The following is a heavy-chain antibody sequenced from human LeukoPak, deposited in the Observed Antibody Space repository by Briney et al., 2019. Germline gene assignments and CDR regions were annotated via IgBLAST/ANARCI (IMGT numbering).Heavy chain of an antibody. D-gene: IGHD2/OR15-2a*01. CDR3: ASRILGPIDD. V-gene: IGHV3-53*01. Sequence: PGGSLRLSCAASGSTVTSSYMTWVRQTPGKGLEWVSVIYPTGATYYADSVKGRFTISRDNSKNTVSLQMNSLRADDTALYYCASRILGPIDDWGQGTLVTVSS. J-gene: IGHJ4*02. CDR1: GSTVTSSY. CDR2: IYPTGAT.